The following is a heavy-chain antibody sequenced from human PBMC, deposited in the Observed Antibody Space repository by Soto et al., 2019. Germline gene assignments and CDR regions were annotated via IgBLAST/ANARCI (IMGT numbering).Heavy chain of an antibody. CDR3: ARGCSSTSCLIYYYGMDV. Sequence: ASVKVSCKASGYTFTGYYMHWVRQAPGQGLEWMGWINPNSGGTNYAQKFQGWVTMTRDTSISTAYMELSRLRSDDTAVYYCARGCSSTSCLIYYYGMDVWGQGTTVTVSS. CDR2: INPNSGGT. V-gene: IGHV1-2*04. CDR1: GYTFTGYY. D-gene: IGHD2-2*01. J-gene: IGHJ6*02.